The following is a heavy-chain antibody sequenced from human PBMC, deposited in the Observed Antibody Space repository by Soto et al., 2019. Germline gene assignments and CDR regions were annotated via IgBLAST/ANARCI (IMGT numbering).Heavy chain of an antibody. CDR1: GLNFSSYA. CDR2: ISYDGSNK. V-gene: IGHV3-30*01. D-gene: IGHD3-3*01. J-gene: IGHJ5*02. CDR3: ARDSRYYDFWSGYSWFDP. Sequence: PGGSLRLPCAASGLNFSSYAMTWVRQAPGKGLEWVAVISYDGSNKYYADSVKGRFTIPRDNSKNTLYLQMNSLRAEDTAVYYCARDSRYYDFWSGYSWFDPWGQGTLGTVSS.